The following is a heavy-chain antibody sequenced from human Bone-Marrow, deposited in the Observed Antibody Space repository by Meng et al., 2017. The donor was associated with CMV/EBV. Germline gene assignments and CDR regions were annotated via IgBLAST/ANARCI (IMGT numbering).Heavy chain of an antibody. V-gene: IGHV3-66*02. CDR3: ARQVVPALPFDN. D-gene: IGHD2-2*01. Sequence: GESLKISCEASGFTVSNNFMSWVRQAPGRGLDWVSVIHRGGRTYYADSVKGRFTISRDNSKNTLYLQMSSLRAEDTAVYYCARQVVPALPFDNWGQGTLVTVSS. CDR1: GFTVSNNF. J-gene: IGHJ4*02. CDR2: IHRGGRT.